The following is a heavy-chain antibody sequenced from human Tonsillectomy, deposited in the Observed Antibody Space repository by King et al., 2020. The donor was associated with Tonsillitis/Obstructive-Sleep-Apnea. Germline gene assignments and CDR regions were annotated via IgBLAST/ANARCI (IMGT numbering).Heavy chain of an antibody. V-gene: IGHV3-66*01. CDR1: GFTVSSNY. Sequence: VQLVESGGGLVQPGGSLRLSCAASGFTVSSNYMSWVRQAPGKGLEWVSVIYSGGSTYYADSVKGRFTISRDNSKNTLYLQMNSLRAEDTAVYYCARDKFLECLSPYWYFDLWGRGTLVTVSS. CDR2: IYSGGST. J-gene: IGHJ2*01. CDR3: ARDKFLECLSPYWYFDL. D-gene: IGHD3-3*01.